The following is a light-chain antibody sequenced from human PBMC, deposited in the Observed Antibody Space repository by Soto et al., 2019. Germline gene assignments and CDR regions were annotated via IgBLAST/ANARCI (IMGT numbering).Light chain of an antibody. CDR3: QQYKRYSRT. J-gene: IGKJ4*01. Sequence: DIQMTQSPSTLSASVGDRVTITCRASQSINNWLAWYQQKPGKAPKLLIYDGFSLESGDPLRFSGSGFGTEFTLTISSLQPDDSATYYCQQYKRYSRTFGGGTKVEIK. CDR1: QSINNW. V-gene: IGKV1-5*01. CDR2: DGF.